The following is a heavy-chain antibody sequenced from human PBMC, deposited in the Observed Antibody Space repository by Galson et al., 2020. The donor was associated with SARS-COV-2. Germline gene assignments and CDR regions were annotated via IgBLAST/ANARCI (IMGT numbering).Heavy chain of an antibody. Sequence: GESLKISCKVSGYTLTELSMHWVRQAPGKGLEWMGGFDPEDGETIYAQKFQGRVTMTEDTSTDTAYMELSSLRSEDTAVYYCATVPTYYYDSSGYKTSRHYYGMDVWGQGTTVTVSS. D-gene: IGHD3-22*01. CDR1: GYTLTELS. CDR2: FDPEDGET. V-gene: IGHV1-24*01. CDR3: ATVPTYYYDSSGYKTSRHYYGMDV. J-gene: IGHJ6*02.